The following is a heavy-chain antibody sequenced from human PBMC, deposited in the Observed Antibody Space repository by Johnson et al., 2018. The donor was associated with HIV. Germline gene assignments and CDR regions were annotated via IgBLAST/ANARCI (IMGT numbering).Heavy chain of an antibody. Sequence: QMQLVESGVGVVQPGRSLRLSCAASGFTFSSYGMHWVRQAPGKGLESVAVIWYDGSNKYYEDSVRGRFTISRDNSKNTLYLQMNSLRGEDTAMYYCAKDGGRWSYSFDVWGQVTMVSVSS. CDR3: AKDGGRWSYSFDV. V-gene: IGHV3-33*06. D-gene: IGHD3-16*01. CDR1: GFTFSSYG. CDR2: IWYDGSNK. J-gene: IGHJ3*01.